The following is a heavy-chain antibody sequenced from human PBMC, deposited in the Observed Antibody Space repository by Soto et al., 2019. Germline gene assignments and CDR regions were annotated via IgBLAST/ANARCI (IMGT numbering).Heavy chain of an antibody. V-gene: IGHV4-31*03. D-gene: IGHD3-10*01. Sequence: QVQLQESGPGLVKPSQTLSLTCTVSGGSISSGGYYWSWIRQHPGKGLEWIGYIYYSGSTYYNPSLKRRVTXSXDXSKNQFSLKLSSVTAADTPVYYCAIRNGSGSYYVDYWGQGTLVTVSS. CDR2: IYYSGST. J-gene: IGHJ4*02. CDR3: AIRNGSGSYYVDY. CDR1: GGSISSGGYY.